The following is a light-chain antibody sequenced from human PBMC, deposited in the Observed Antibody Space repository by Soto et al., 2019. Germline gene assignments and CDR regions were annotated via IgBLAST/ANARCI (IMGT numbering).Light chain of an antibody. CDR3: EQYHSYPYT. J-gene: IGKJ2*01. Sequence: DIQMTQSPSIVSASVGGRVTITCRANHGISPWLAWYQQRPGRAPKVLISKASSLQSGVPSRCRGSGSGTEFTLTINGLQPDDFATYYCEQYHSYPYTFGQGTKVEIK. CDR2: KAS. V-gene: IGKV1-5*03. CDR1: HGISPW.